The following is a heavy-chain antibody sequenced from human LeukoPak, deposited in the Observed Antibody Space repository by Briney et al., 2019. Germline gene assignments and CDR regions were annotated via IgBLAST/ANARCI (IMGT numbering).Heavy chain of an antibody. CDR2: IYTSGST. J-gene: IGHJ6*02. V-gene: IGHV4-61*02. D-gene: IGHD5-18*01. Sequence: SETLSLTCTVSGGAISSGSYYWSWIRQPAGKGLEWIGRIYTSGSTNYNPSLKSRVTISVDTSKNQFSLMLSPVTTADAAVYYWARGALGYSYGRDYYYYGMDVWGQGTTVTVSS. CDR3: ARGALGYSYGRDYYYYGMDV. CDR1: GGAISSGSYY.